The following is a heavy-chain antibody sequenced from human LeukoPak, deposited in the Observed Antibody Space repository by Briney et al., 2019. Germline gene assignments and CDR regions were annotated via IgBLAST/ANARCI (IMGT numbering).Heavy chain of an antibody. CDR2: INPNSGGT. D-gene: IGHD2-2*01. CDR1: GYTFTGYY. CDR3: ARGGYCSSTSCHTRPYYYYYYYMDV. J-gene: IGHJ6*03. V-gene: IGHV1-2*04. Sequence: ASVKVSCKASGYTFTGYYMHWVRQAPGQGLEWMGWINPNSGGTNYAQKFQGWVTMTTDTSTSTAYMELRSLRSDDTAVYYCARGGYCSSTSCHTRPYYYYYYYMDVWGKGTTVTVSS.